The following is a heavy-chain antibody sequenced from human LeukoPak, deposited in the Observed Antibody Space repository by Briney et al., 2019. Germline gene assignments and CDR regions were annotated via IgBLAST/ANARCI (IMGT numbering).Heavy chain of an antibody. CDR2: MNPNSGNT. CDR3: ARVGFRGEPIDC. V-gene: IGHV1-8*01. CDR1: GYTFTSYD. D-gene: IGHD3-10*01. J-gene: IGHJ4*02. Sequence: VASVKVSCKASGYTFTSYDINWVRQATGQGLEWMGWMNPNSGNTGYAQKFQGRVNMTRNTSISTAYLELSSLRSEDTAVYYCARVGFRGEPIDCWGQGTLVTVSS.